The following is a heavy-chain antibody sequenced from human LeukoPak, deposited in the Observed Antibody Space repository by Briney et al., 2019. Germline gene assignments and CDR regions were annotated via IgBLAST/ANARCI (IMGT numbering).Heavy chain of an antibody. Sequence: SETLSLTCTVSGGSISSYYWSWIRQPPGKGLEWIGYIYYSGSTNYNPSLKSRVTISVDTSKNQFSLKLSSVTAADTAVYYCARVVGSSYGHQIDYWGQGTLVTVSS. J-gene: IGHJ4*02. D-gene: IGHD5-18*01. CDR1: GGSISSYY. V-gene: IGHV4-59*01. CDR3: ARVVGSSYGHQIDY. CDR2: IYYSGST.